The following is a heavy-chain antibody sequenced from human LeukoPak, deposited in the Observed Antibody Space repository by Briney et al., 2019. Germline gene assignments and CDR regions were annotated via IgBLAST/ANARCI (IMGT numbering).Heavy chain of an antibody. J-gene: IGHJ4*02. CDR3: ARDMYDFLSAAYYFDY. D-gene: IGHD3-3*01. CDR1: GYTFSGHY. CDR2: INPNTGGT. Sequence: ASVEVSCKASGYTFSGHYMHWLRQAPGQGLEWMGWINPNTGGTNYAQKFQGGVTMTRDTSISTVYMELRRLRSDDTAVYYCARDMYDFLSAAYYFDYWGQGTLVTVSS. V-gene: IGHV1-2*02.